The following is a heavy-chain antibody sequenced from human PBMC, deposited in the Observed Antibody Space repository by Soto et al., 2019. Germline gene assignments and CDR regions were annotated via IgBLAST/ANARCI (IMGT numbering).Heavy chain of an antibody. J-gene: IGHJ4*02. CDR2: ISAYNGNT. D-gene: IGHD3-10*01. CDR3: AREASVTMPHHEPDY. V-gene: IGHV1-18*01. Sequence: GASVKVSCKVSGYTLTELSMHWVRQAPGQGLEWMGWISAYNGNTNYAQKLQGRVTMTTDTSTSTAYMELRSLRSDDTAVYYCAREASVTMPHHEPDYWGQATLVSGSS. CDR1: GYTLTELS.